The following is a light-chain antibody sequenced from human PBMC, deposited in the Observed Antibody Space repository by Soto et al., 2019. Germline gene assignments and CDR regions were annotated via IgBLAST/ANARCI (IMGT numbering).Light chain of an antibody. CDR2: DAF. CDR3: QQRGDRPMYS. V-gene: IGKV3-11*01. CDR1: QSVRH. J-gene: IGKJ2*03. Sequence: EIVLTQSPGTLSLSPGERATLSCRASQSVRHFAWYQKKPGQPPRVLISDAFTRASGTPATFSGSGSGTGFTLTISSLVPQDFAVDYGQQRGDRPMYSLGQGTILEI.